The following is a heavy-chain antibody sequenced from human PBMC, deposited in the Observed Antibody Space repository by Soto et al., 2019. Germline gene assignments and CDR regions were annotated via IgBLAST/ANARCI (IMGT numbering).Heavy chain of an antibody. CDR3: ARGPSLIDAFDI. CDR1: GFTFSDHY. Sequence: GGSLRLSCAASGFTFSDHYMDWVRQAPGKGLEWVGRTRNKANSYTTEYAASVKGRFTISRDDSKNSLYLQMNSLKTVDTAVYYCARGPSLIDAFDIWGQGTMVTVSS. J-gene: IGHJ3*02. D-gene: IGHD3-22*01. CDR2: TRNKANSYTT. V-gene: IGHV3-72*01.